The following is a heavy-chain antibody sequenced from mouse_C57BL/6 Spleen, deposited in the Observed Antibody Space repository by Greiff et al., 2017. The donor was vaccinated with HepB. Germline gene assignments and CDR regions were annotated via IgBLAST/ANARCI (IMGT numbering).Heavy chain of an antibody. CDR1: GYPFTDYE. CDR3: TRRAYYGSSYLDY. CDR2: IDPEPGGT. V-gene: IGHV1-15*01. Sequence: QVQLQESGAELVRPGASVTLSCKASGYPFTDYEMHWVKQTPVHGLEWIGAIDPEPGGTAYNQKFKGKAILTADKSSSTAYMELRSLTSEDSAVYYCTRRAYYGSSYLDYWGQGTTLTVSS. J-gene: IGHJ2*01. D-gene: IGHD1-1*01.